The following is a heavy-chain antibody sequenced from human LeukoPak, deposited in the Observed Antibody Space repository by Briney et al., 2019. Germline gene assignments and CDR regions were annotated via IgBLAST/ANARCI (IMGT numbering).Heavy chain of an antibody. CDR1: GLTFSDDY. Sequence: GGSLRLSCAASGLTFSDDYMSWIRQAPGKGLEWISYISISGSTTYYADSVKGRFTISRDNSKNTLYLQMNSLRAEDTAVYYCAKVASGSYYNWPFDYWGQGTLVTVSS. CDR2: ISISGSTT. D-gene: IGHD1-26*01. V-gene: IGHV3-11*01. J-gene: IGHJ4*02. CDR3: AKVASGSYYNWPFDY.